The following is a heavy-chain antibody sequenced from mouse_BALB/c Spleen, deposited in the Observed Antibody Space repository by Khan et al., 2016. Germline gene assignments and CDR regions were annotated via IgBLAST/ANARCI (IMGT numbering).Heavy chain of an antibody. D-gene: IGHD1-1*01. J-gene: IGHJ3*01. CDR3: ARGHYGSSYGFAY. Sequence: QIQLVQSGPELKKPGETVKISCKASGYTFTNYGMNWVKQAPGKGLKWMGWINTYTGEPTYADDFKGRFAFSLETSASTAYLQINNLKNEDTATDFCARGHYGSSYGFAYWGQGTLVTVSA. V-gene: IGHV9-3-1*01. CDR2: INTYTGEP. CDR1: GYTFTNYG.